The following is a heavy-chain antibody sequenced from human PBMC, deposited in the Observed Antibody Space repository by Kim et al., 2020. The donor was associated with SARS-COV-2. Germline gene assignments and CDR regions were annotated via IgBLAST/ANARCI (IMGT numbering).Heavy chain of an antibody. Sequence: SETLSLTCAVSGGSISSSNWWSWVRQPPGKGLEWIGEIYHSGSTNYNPSLKSRVTISVDKSKNQFSLKLSSVTAADTAVYYCARVDPGTTRGNWFDPWGQGTLVTVSS. D-gene: IGHD1-7*01. CDR2: IYHSGST. CDR1: GGSISSSNW. CDR3: ARVDPGTTRGNWFDP. V-gene: IGHV4-4*02. J-gene: IGHJ5*02.